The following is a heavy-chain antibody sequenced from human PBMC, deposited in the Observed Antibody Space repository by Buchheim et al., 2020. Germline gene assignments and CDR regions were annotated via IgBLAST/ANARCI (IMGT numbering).Heavy chain of an antibody. CDR2: ISNSGGHT. D-gene: IGHD5-18*01. Sequence: EMQLLESGGGLVQPGGSLRLSCAASGFTFSSYVMSWVRQAPGKGLEWVSSISNSGGHTYYVDSVKGRFTISRVTSENTLYIQMSSLRAEDTAVYYCAKQDTALTREGYFDFWGQGTL. CDR1: GFTFSSYV. CDR3: AKQDTALTREGYFDF. V-gene: IGHV3-23*01. J-gene: IGHJ4*02.